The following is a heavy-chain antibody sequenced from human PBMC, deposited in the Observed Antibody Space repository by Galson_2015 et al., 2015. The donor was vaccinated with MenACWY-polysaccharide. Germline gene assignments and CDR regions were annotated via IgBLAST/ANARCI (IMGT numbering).Heavy chain of an antibody. CDR1: GFTFSVAW. V-gene: IGHV3-15*01. Sequence: SLRLSCAASGFTFSVAWMNWVRQAPGKGLEWVGRIKSKSDGEIIDHAAPVKGRFTISRDDSKSTLYLQMNSLKTEDTAVYYCSTGLVCFNGYDCSWGQGTLVTVSS. D-gene: IGHD5-12*01. J-gene: IGHJ4*02. CDR3: STGLVCFNGYDCS. CDR2: IKSKSDGEII.